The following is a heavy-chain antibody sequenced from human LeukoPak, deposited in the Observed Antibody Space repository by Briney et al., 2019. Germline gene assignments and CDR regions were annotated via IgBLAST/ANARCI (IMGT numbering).Heavy chain of an antibody. CDR2: IYHSGST. CDR1: GYSISSGYY. Sequence: SETLSLTCTVSGYSISSGYYWGWIRQPPGKGLEWIGSIYHSGSTYYNPSLKSRVTISVDTSKNQFSLKLSSVTAADTAVYYCARHRGIAAAGTVSAFDIWGQGTMVTVSS. J-gene: IGHJ3*02. V-gene: IGHV4-38-2*02. D-gene: IGHD6-13*01. CDR3: ARHRGIAAAGTVSAFDI.